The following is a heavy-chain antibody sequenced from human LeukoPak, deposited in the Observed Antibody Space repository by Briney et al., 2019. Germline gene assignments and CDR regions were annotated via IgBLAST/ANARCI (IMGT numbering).Heavy chain of an antibody. J-gene: IGHJ3*02. V-gene: IGHV1-18*01. Sequence: ASVKVSCKASGYTFTSYGISWVRQAPGQGLEWMGWISAYNGNTNHAQKLQGRVTMTTDTSTSTAYMELRSLRSDDTAVYYCARDREIFIAAAGTVSFDIWGQGTMVTVSS. CDR1: GYTFTSYG. D-gene: IGHD6-13*01. CDR3: ARDREIFIAAAGTVSFDI. CDR2: ISAYNGNT.